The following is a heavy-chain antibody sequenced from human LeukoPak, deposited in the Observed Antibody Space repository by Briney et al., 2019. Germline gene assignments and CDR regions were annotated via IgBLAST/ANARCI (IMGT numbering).Heavy chain of an antibody. D-gene: IGHD1-26*01. V-gene: IGHV4-34*01. J-gene: IGHJ4*02. CDR1: GGSFSGYY. CDR3: ARGRGGYSGSPRGFDY. CDR2: INHSGST. Sequence: SETLSLTSAVYGGSFSGYYWSWIRQPPGKGLEWIGEINHSGSTNYNPSLKSRVTISVDTSKNQFSLKLSSVTAADTAVYYCARGRGGYSGSPRGFDYWGQGTLVTVSS.